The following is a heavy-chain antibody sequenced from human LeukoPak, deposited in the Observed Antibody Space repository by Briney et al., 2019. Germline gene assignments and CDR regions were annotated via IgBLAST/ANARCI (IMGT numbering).Heavy chain of an antibody. CDR3: ARQSGYDILTGYYISPYFDY. V-gene: IGHV5-51*01. D-gene: IGHD3-9*01. J-gene: IGHJ4*02. CDR1: GYSFTSYW. CDR2: IYPGDSDT. Sequence: GESLKISCKCSGYSFTSYWIGWVRQMPGKGLEWMGIIYPGDSDTRYSPSFQGQVTISADKSISTAYLQWSRLKASDTAMYYCARQSGYDILTGYYISPYFDYWGQGTLVTVSS.